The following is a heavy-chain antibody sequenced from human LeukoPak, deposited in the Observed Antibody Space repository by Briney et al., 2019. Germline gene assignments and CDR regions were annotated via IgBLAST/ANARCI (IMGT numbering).Heavy chain of an antibody. D-gene: IGHD4-17*01. Sequence: GASVKVSCKASGGTFSNYAISWVRQAPGQGLEWMGGIIPIFGTANYAQKFRGRVTITADKSTRTAYMELSSLRSDDTAVYYCARAGDYGDYVGWFDPWGQGTLVTVSS. V-gene: IGHV1-69*06. CDR3: ARAGDYGDYVGWFDP. CDR2: IIPIFGTA. J-gene: IGHJ5*02. CDR1: GGTFSNYA.